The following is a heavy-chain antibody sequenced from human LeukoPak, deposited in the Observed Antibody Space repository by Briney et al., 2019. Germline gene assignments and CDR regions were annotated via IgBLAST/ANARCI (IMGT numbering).Heavy chain of an antibody. CDR1: GGSISSYY. Sequence: SETLSLTCTVSGGSISSYYWSWIRQPPGKGLEWIGYIYYSGSTNYNPSLKSRVTISVDTSKNQFSLKLSSVTAADTAVYYCARDLGIAVAGAWDLSSERGFDPWGQGTLVTVSS. CDR3: ARDLGIAVAGAWDLSSERGFDP. CDR2: IYYSGST. J-gene: IGHJ5*02. D-gene: IGHD6-19*01. V-gene: IGHV4-59*01.